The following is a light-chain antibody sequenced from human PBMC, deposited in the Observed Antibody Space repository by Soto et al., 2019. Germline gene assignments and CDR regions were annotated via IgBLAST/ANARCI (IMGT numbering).Light chain of an antibody. J-gene: IGKJ3*01. CDR2: GAS. CDR3: QQYGSSPPFA. CDR1: QSVSSSY. Sequence: IVLTQSPGTLSLTPGERATLSCRASQSVSSSYLAWYPQKPGQAPRLLIYGASSRATGIPDRFSGSGSGTDFSRTISRLEPEDSAVYYCQQYGSSPPFAFGPGTRVDIK. V-gene: IGKV3-20*01.